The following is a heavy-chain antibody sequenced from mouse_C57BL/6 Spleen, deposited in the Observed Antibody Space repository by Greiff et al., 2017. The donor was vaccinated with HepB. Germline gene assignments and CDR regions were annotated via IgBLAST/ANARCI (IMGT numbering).Heavy chain of an antibody. CDR3: TTPPTVVARGFAY. CDR1: GFNIKDDY. CDR2: IDPENGDT. Sequence: EVQLQQSGAELVRPGASVKLSCTASGFNIKDDYMHWVKQRPEQGLEWIGWIDPENGDTEYASKFQGKATITADTSSNTAYLQLSSLTSEDTAVYYCTTPPTVVARGFAYWGQGTLVTVAA. V-gene: IGHV14-4*01. J-gene: IGHJ3*01. D-gene: IGHD1-1*01.